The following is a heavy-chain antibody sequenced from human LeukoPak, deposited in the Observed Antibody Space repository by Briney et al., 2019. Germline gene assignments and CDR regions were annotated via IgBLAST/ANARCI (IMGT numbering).Heavy chain of an antibody. V-gene: IGHV3-7*01. CDR2: INQGGGEI. J-gene: IGHJ4*02. Sequence: GGSLRLSCAASGFTFSSYSMNWVRQAPGKRLEWVANINQGGGEIYYVDSVKGRFTISRDNAKDSLYLQMNSLRAEDTAVYYCARAADIGTVDYWGLGTLVTVSS. D-gene: IGHD1/OR15-1a*01. CDR1: GFTFSSYS. CDR3: ARAADIGTVDY.